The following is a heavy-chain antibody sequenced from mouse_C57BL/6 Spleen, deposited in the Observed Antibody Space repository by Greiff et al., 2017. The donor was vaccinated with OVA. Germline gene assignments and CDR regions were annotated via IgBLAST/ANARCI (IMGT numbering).Heavy chain of an antibody. CDR3: ARDGGGSSYVDY. D-gene: IGHD1-1*01. J-gene: IGHJ2*01. CDR2: ISDGGSYT. Sequence: EVMLVESGGGLVKPGGSLKLSCAASGFTFSSYAMSWVRQTPEKRLEWVATISDGGSYTYYPDNVKGRFTISRDNAKNNLYLQMSHLKSEDTAMYYCARDGGGSSYVDYWGQGTTLTVSS. V-gene: IGHV5-4*01. CDR1: GFTFSSYA.